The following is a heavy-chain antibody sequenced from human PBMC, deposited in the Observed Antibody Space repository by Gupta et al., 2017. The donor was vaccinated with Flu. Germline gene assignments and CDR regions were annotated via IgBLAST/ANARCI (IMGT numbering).Heavy chain of an antibody. CDR3: VRVRVGGRPTSRKYYFEV. Sequence: MTWVRQAPGKGMEWVACGSSSSNYSYHADAVKGRFTISRDNAQSSLVLQMNDLRVEDTAVYYCVRVRVGGRPTSRKYYFEVWGQGNLVNVSS. D-gene: IGHD3-9*01. V-gene: IGHV3-21*04. J-gene: IGHJ4*02. CDR2: GSSSSNYS.